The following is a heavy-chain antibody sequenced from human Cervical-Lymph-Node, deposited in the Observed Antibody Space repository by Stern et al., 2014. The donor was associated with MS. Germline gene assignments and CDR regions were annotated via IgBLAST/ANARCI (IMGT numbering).Heavy chain of an antibody. CDR2: ISHSGDT. V-gene: IGHV4-59*08. Sequence: VQLQESGPGLVKPSETLSLTCAVSGGSISSRYWGWIRQPPGKGLEWIGLISHSGDTKYNPSLKNRVTITLDTTKNQFPLKVPSVTAADTAVYYCARLSTAVDFWGQGTLVTVSS. CDR3: ARLSTAVDF. CDR1: GGSISSRY. J-gene: IGHJ4*02.